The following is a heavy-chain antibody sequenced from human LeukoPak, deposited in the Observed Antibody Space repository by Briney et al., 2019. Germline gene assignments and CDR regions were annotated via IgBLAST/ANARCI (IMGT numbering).Heavy chain of an antibody. J-gene: IGHJ4*02. D-gene: IGHD5-12*01. CDR3: ARDATMMGNYFNY. V-gene: IGHV4-4*02. CDR2: IYQSGST. CDR1: GGSISSGHW. Sequence: PSETLSLTCTVSGGSISSGHWWSWVRQPPGKGLEWIGEIYQSGSTTYNPSLKSRVTLSVDKSKNQFSLKLRSVTAADTAVYYCARDATMMGNYFNYWGQGTLVTVSS.